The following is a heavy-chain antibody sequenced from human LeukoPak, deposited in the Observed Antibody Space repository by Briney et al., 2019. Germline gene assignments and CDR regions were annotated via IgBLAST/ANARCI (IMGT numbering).Heavy chain of an antibody. Sequence: PGGSLRLSCAASGFTFSSYGISWVRQAPGKGLELVSAISGSGGSTYYADSVKGRFTISRDNSKNTLYLQMNSLRAEDTAVYYCARRAGAYSHPYDYWGQGTLVTVSS. J-gene: IGHJ4*02. CDR1: GFTFSSYG. CDR3: ARRAGAYSHPYDY. V-gene: IGHV3-23*01. D-gene: IGHD4/OR15-4a*01. CDR2: ISGSGGST.